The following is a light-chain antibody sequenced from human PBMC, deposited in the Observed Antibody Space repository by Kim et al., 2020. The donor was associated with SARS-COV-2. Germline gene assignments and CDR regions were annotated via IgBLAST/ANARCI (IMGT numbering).Light chain of an antibody. V-gene: IGLV10-54*01. CDR3: SAWDFSLNGWV. Sequence: QAGLTQPPSVSKGLRQTATLTCTGNSNNVGNQGAAWLQQHQGHPPKLLSYRDNRRPSGISERLSASRAGNTASLTITGLQTEDEADYYCSAWDFSLNGWVFGGGTQLTVL. CDR1: SNNVGNQG. J-gene: IGLJ3*02. CDR2: RDN.